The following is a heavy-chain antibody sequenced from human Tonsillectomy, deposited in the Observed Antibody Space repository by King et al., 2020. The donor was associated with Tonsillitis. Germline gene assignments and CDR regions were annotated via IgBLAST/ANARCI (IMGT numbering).Heavy chain of an antibody. CDR2: VSGVDGST. J-gene: IGHJ4*02. CDR3: AKDSGDILTGYHNGYCDY. CDR1: GFTFSSYA. Sequence: VQLVESGGGLVQPGGSLTLSCAASGFTFSSYALSWVRQAPGKGLEWVSSVSGVDGSTYYADSVKGRFTISRDNSENTLYLQMHSLRAEDTAVYYCAKDSGDILTGYHNGYCDYWGQGTLVTVSS. V-gene: IGHV3-23*04. D-gene: IGHD3-9*01.